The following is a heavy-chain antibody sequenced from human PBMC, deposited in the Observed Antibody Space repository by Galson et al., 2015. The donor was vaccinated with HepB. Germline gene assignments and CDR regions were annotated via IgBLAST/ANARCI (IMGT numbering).Heavy chain of an antibody. J-gene: IGHJ4*02. D-gene: IGHD6-13*01. CDR2: INAGNGNT. V-gene: IGHV1-3*01. CDR1: GYTLTSYA. Sequence: SVKVSCKASGYTLTSYAMHWVRQAPGQRLEWMGWINAGNGNTKYSQKFQGRVTITRDTSASTAYMELSSLRSEDTAVYYCARGAPAASSSWYGFAGYFDYWGQGTLVTVSS. CDR3: ARGAPAASSSWYGFAGYFDY.